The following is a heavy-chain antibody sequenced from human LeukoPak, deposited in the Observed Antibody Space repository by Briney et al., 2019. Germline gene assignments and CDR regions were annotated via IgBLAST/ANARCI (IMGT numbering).Heavy chain of an antibody. Sequence: GGSLRLSCAASGFTFSSYSMNWVRQAPGKGLEWVSSISSSSSYIYYADSVKGRFTISRDNAKNSLYLQMNSLRAEDTAVYYCARDQGYCSSTSCPDPLFDYWGQGTLVTVSS. J-gene: IGHJ4*02. CDR1: GFTFSSYS. CDR2: ISSSSSYI. V-gene: IGHV3-21*01. D-gene: IGHD2-2*01. CDR3: ARDQGYCSSTSCPDPLFDY.